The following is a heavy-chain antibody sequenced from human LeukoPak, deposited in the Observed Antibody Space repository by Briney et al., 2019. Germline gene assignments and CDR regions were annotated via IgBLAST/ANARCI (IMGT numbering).Heavy chain of an antibody. Sequence: GGSLRLSCAASGFTFSSYGMHWVRQAPGKGLEWVSVIYSGGSTYYADSVKGRFTISRDNSKNTLYLQMNSLRAEDTAVYYCARDPPRYCSSTSCYFSGAHGMDVWGQGTTGTVPS. CDR1: GFTFSSYG. V-gene: IGHV3-53*01. J-gene: IGHJ6*02. CDR3: ARDPPRYCSSTSCYFSGAHGMDV. D-gene: IGHD2-2*01. CDR2: IYSGGST.